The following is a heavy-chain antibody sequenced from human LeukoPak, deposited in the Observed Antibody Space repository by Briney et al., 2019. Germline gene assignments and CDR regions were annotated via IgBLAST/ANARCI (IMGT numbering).Heavy chain of an antibody. J-gene: IGHJ4*02. D-gene: IGHD5-24*01. Sequence: PGGSLTLSCAASGFTFSSYSMNWVRQAPGKGLEWVSSICSSSSYIYYADSVKGRFTISRDNAKNSLYLQMNSLRAEDTAVYYCARSQDGYNYDYWGQGTLVTVSS. V-gene: IGHV3-21*01. CDR3: ARSQDGYNYDY. CDR1: GFTFSSYS. CDR2: ICSSSSYI.